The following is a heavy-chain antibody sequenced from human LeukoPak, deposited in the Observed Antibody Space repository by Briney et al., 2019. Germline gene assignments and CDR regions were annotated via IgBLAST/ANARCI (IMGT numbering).Heavy chain of an antibody. CDR3: ARMFGGNYYGYYFDY. V-gene: IGHV3-74*01. CDR1: GFTFRTYW. J-gene: IGHJ4*02. Sequence: TGGSLRLSCAASGFTFRTYWMHWVRQVPGKGLVWVSHINGDGSIINYADSVKGRFTISTDTSKNTVNLQMNSLRAEDTAIYYCARMFGGNYYGYYFDYWGQGSMLTVSS. CDR2: INGDGSII. D-gene: IGHD1-26*01.